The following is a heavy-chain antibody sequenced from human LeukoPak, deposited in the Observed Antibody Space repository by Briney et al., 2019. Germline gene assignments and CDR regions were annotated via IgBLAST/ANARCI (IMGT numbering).Heavy chain of an antibody. CDR3: ARGYFSSWYINWFDP. CDR2: IYHSGST. D-gene: IGHD6-13*01. V-gene: IGHV4-38-2*02. Sequence: SETLSLTCTVSGGSISNYYWGWIRQPPGKGLEWIGTIYHSGSTYYNPSLKSRVTISVDTSKNQFSLKLSSVTAADTAVYYCARGYFSSWYINWFDPWGQGTLVTVTS. CDR1: GGSISNYY. J-gene: IGHJ5*02.